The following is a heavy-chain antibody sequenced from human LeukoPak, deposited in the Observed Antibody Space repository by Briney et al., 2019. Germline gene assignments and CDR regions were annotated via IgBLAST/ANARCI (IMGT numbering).Heavy chain of an antibody. V-gene: IGHV3-11*04. D-gene: IGHD4-11*01. CDR3: ARSRKNSNYLDY. CDR2: ISSSGSTI. J-gene: IGHJ4*02. Sequence: KPGGSLRLSCAASGFTFSDYYMSWIRQAPGKGLEWVSYISSSGSTIYYADSAKGRFTISRDNAKNSLYLQMNSLRAEDTAVYYCARSRKNSNYLDYWGQGTLVTVSS. CDR1: GFTFSDYY.